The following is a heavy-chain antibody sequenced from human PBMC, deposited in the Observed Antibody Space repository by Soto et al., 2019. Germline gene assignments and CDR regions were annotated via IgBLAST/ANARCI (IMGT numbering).Heavy chain of an antibody. Sequence: SCKGSGYNFAGYCIAWVRQMPGKGLELMGIIYPSDPDTRYRPSFQGQVTISADKSISSAYLQWSSLRASDTAMYYCARGGVSTRTFDYWGQGTPVTVSS. CDR2: IYPSDPDT. D-gene: IGHD3-3*01. CDR3: ARGGVSTRTFDY. V-gene: IGHV5-51*01. CDR1: GYNFAGYC. J-gene: IGHJ4*02.